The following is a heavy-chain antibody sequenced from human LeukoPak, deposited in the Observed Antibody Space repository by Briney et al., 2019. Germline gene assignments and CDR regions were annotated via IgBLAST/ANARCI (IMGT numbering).Heavy chain of an antibody. Sequence: GGSLRLSCAASGFTFSSYGMHWVRQAPGKGLEWVAVISYDGSNKYYADSVKGRFTISRDNSKNTLYLHMNSLRAEDTAVYYCAKDLTYGSGALGAFDIWGQGTMVTVSS. CDR3: AKDLTYGSGALGAFDI. CDR2: ISYDGSNK. D-gene: IGHD3-10*01. J-gene: IGHJ3*02. CDR1: GFTFSSYG. V-gene: IGHV3-30*18.